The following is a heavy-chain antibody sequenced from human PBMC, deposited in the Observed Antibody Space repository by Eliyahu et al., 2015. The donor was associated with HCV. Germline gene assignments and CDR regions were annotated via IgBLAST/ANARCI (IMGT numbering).Heavy chain of an antibody. CDR3: ARGAEI. V-gene: IGHV3-74*01. Sequence: EVQLVESGGGLVQPGGSLXXSXAAPGFTFSSYWMXWVRLAPGKGLVWVSRVNRDGSDTAYADAVKGRFTISRDNAKNTLYLQMNSLRAEDTAVYYCARGAEIGGQGTLVTVSS. CDR1: GFTFSSYW. D-gene: IGHD1-14*01. J-gene: IGHJ4*02. CDR2: VNRDGSDT.